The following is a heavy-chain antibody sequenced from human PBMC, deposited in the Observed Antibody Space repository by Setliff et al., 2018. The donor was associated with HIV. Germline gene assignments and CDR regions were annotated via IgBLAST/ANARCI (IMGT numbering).Heavy chain of an antibody. CDR1: GFIFSRYN. CDR2: ISSSSSYM. V-gene: IGHV3-21*01. CDR3: AALSSRTNAVYGIISTRFDP. D-gene: IGHD2-8*01. Sequence: GESLKISCAASGFIFSRYNMNWVRQAPGKGLEWVSSISSSSSYMYYADSVKGRFTISRDNAKRSLYLRMNSLRAEDTAVYYCAALSSRTNAVYGIISTRFDPWGQETLVTVSS. J-gene: IGHJ5*02.